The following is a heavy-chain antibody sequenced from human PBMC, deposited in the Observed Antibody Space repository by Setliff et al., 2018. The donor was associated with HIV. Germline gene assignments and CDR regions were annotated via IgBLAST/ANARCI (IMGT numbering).Heavy chain of an antibody. Sequence: PSETLSLTCAVYGGSFSGYSWTWIRQPPGKGLEWIGEIDQSGSTNYNPSLKSRVTTSVDTSKNQFSLNVSSVTAADTALYYCARTTYTLQFFEWSPASSLFYYYMDVWGKGTTVTVS. D-gene: IGHD3-3*01. J-gene: IGHJ6*03. V-gene: IGHV4-34*01. CDR1: GGSFSGYS. CDR2: IDQSGST. CDR3: ARTTYTLQFFEWSPASSLFYYYMDV.